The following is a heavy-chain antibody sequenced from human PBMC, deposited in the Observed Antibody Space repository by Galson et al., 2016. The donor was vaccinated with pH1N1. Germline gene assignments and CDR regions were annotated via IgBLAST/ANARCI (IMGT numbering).Heavy chain of an antibody. CDR2: INPNNGAT. CDR3: ARAGNNWNYATDFDY. CDR1: GYTFTGHY. D-gene: IGHD1-7*01. J-gene: IGHJ4*02. V-gene: IGHV1-2*02. Sequence: SVKVSCKASGYTFTGHYVHWVRQAPGQGLEWMGWINPNNGATVYAQTFQGRVTMTGGTSISTVFMEVSRLTSDDTAIFYCARAGNNWNYATDFDYWGQGTQVIVSS.